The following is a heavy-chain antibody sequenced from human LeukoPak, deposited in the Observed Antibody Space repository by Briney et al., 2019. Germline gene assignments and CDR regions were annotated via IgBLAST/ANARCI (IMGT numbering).Heavy chain of an antibody. CDR2: IYTSGST. Sequence: PSETLSLTCTVSGGSISSYYWSWIRQPAGKGLEWIGRIYTSGSTNYNPSLKSRDTMSVDTSKNQFSLKLSSVTAADTAVYYCARDGYSSGWYTFDYWGQGTLVTVSS. CDR3: ARDGYSSGWYTFDY. D-gene: IGHD6-19*01. J-gene: IGHJ4*02. CDR1: GGSISSYY. V-gene: IGHV4-4*07.